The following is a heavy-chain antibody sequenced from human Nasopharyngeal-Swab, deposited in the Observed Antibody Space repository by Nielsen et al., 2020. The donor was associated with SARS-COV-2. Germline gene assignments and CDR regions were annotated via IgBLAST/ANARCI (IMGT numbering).Heavy chain of an antibody. CDR2: ISSSSSYT. Sequence: GESLKISCAASGFTFSDYYMSWIRQAPGKGLEWVSYISSSSSYTNYADSVKGRFTISRDNAKNSLYLQMNSLRAEDTAVYYCASSLRQQYVHYYMDVWGKGTTVTVSS. D-gene: IGHD6-13*01. V-gene: IGHV3-11*06. J-gene: IGHJ6*03. CDR3: ASSLRQQYVHYYMDV. CDR1: GFTFSDYY.